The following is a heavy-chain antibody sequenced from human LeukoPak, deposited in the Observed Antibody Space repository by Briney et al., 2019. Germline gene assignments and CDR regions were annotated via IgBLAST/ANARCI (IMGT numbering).Heavy chain of an antibody. CDR1: GGSISSYY. D-gene: IGHD2-2*02. Sequence: PSETLSLTCTVSGGSISSYYWSWIRQPAGKGLEWIGRIHTSGSTNYNPSLKSRVTMSVDTSKNQFSLKLSSVTAADTAVYYCARARPPNCSSTSCYTLVYAFDIWGQGTMVTVSS. CDR2: IHTSGST. CDR3: ARARPPNCSSTSCYTLVYAFDI. V-gene: IGHV4-4*07. J-gene: IGHJ3*02.